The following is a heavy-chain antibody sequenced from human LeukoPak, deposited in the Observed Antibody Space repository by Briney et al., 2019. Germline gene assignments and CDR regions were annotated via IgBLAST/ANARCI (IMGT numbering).Heavy chain of an antibody. Sequence: SETLSLTCAVSGGSVSSSSYYWGWIRQPAGKGLEWIGRIYTSGSTNYNPSLKSRVTISVDTSKNQFSLKLSSVTAADTAVYYCARDACSGGSCYHMDVWGKGTTVTVSS. CDR1: GGSVSSSSYY. J-gene: IGHJ6*03. CDR2: IYTSGST. V-gene: IGHV4-61*02. D-gene: IGHD2-15*01. CDR3: ARDACSGGSCYHMDV.